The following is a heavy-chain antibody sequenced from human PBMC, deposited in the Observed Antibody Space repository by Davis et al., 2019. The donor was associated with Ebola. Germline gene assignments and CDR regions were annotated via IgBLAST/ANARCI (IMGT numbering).Heavy chain of an antibody. J-gene: IGHJ4*02. CDR2: ISGSGGSP. CDR1: GFTFSSYA. CDR3: AKDRPNYYETDGHYYRSGGDS. D-gene: IGHD5-24*01. Sequence: PGGSLRLSCAASGFTFSSYAMSWVRQAPGQGLEWVSSISGSGGSPYYADSVKGRFTISRDNSKNTLYLQMSSLRTEDTAVYYCAKDRPNYYETDGHYYRSGGDSWGQGTLVTVSS. V-gene: IGHV3-23*01.